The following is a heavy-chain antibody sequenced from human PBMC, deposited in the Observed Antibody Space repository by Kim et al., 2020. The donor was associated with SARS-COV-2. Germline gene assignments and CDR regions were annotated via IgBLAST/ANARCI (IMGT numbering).Heavy chain of an antibody. D-gene: IGHD3-10*01. Sequence: GGSLRLSCAASGFTFSSYSMNWVRQAPGKGLEWVSSISSSSSYIYYADSVKGRFTISRDNAKNSLYLQMNSLRAEDTAVYYCASFNRVRGVIIGVFSDNWFDPWGQGTLVTVSS. CDR2: ISSSSSYI. J-gene: IGHJ5*02. CDR1: GFTFSSYS. V-gene: IGHV3-21*01. CDR3: ASFNRVRGVIIGVFSDNWFDP.